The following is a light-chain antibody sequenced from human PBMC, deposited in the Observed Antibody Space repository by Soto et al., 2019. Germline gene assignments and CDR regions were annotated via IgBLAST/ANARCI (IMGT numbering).Light chain of an antibody. CDR3: SSFAGNNILV. CDR2: EVS. Sequence: QSALTQPPSASGSPGQSVTISCTGTSSDVGGYNYVSWYQQHPGKAPKLMISEVSKRPSGVPDRFSGSKSGNTASLTVSGLQGDEEADYYCSSFAGNNILVFGGGTKLAVL. CDR1: SSDVGGYNY. J-gene: IGLJ2*01. V-gene: IGLV2-8*01.